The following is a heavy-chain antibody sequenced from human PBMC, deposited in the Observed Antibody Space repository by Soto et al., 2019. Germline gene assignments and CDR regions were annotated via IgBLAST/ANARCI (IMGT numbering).Heavy chain of an antibody. V-gene: IGHV1-69*01. J-gene: IGHJ4*02. CDR3: ARVRLDDSSGSYYFDY. CDR1: GGTFSSYA. D-gene: IGHD3-22*01. CDR2: IIPIFGTA. Sequence: QVQLVQSGAEVKKPGSSVKVSCKASGGTFSSYAISWVRQAPGQGLEWMGGIIPIFGTANYAQKFQGRVTITAEESTSTVYMELSSLRSEDTAVYYCARVRLDDSSGSYYFDYWGQGTLVTVSS.